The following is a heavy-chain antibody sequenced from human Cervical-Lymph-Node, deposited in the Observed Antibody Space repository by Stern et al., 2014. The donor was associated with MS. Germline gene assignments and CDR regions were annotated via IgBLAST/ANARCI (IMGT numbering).Heavy chain of an antibody. D-gene: IGHD1-26*01. V-gene: IGHV1-69*01. J-gene: IGHJ6*02. CDR2: ILPIFGTA. CDR1: GGTFSRYA. CDR3: ARGELKEGLVRGMDV. Sequence: QVQLVQPGAEVKKPGSSGKVSCKASGGTFSRYAISWVRQAPGNGLEWMGGILPIFGTANYAQKFQGRVTITADESTSTAYMELSSLRSEDTAVYYCARGELKEGLVRGMDVWGQGTTVTVSS.